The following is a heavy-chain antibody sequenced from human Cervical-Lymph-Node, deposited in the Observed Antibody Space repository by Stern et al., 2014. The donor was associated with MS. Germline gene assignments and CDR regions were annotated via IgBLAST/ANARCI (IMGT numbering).Heavy chain of an antibody. CDR2: INPKNGDT. J-gene: IGHJ5*02. V-gene: IGHV1-2*02. D-gene: IGHD5-24*01. Sequence: QVQLMQSGAEVKKPGASVKVSCETSGFRFTDYYIHWVRQAPGQGLEWMGCINPKNGDTHSAQKFQGRFTMTRDTSISTAYMELNSLKSDDTAMYYCGRGIKTFDPWGQGTLVTVSS. CDR3: GRGIKTFDP. CDR1: GFRFTDYY.